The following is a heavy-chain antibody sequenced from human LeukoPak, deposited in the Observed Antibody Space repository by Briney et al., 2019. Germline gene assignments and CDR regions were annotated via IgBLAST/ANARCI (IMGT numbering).Heavy chain of an antibody. Sequence: GGSLRLSCAASGFSFSTYSMNLVRQAPGKGLEWISYISNSGHTTYYAESVKGRFTISRGNAWNSLYLQMNSLRGEDTAVYCARRITISGLGYYMDVWGKGTTVIVSS. D-gene: IGHD3-3*01. CDR2: ISNSGHTT. CDR3: RRITISGLGYYMDV. V-gene: IGHV3-48*01. J-gene: IGHJ6*04. CDR1: GFSFSTYS.